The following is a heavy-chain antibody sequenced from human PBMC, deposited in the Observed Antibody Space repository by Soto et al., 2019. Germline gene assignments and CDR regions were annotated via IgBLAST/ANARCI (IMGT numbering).Heavy chain of an antibody. CDR1: GFSLTTSGVG. J-gene: IGHJ4*02. CDR3: PHRVLRTVFGLVTTTAIYFDF. V-gene: IGHV2-5*02. Sequence: QITLNESGPTLVKPTQTLTLTCTFSGFSLTTSGVGVGWIRQSPGKAPEWLALIYWDDDKRYSPSLKSRLTIIKDTSKNQVVLTMANLDPADTATYYCPHRVLRTVFGLVTTTAIYFDFWGQGTPVAVSS. D-gene: IGHD3-3*01. CDR2: IYWDDDK.